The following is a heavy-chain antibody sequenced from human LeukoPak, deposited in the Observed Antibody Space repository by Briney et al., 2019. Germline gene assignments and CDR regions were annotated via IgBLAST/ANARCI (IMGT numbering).Heavy chain of an antibody. CDR2: INWNGGST. CDR1: GFTFDDYG. J-gene: IGHJ5*02. Sequence: AGGSLRLSCAASGFTFDDYGMSWVRQAPGKGLEWVSGINWNGGSTGYADSVKGRFTISRDNAKNSLYLQMNSLRAEDTALYYCARDEAIAVAGSWFDPWGQGTLVTVSS. V-gene: IGHV3-20*04. CDR3: ARDEAIAVAGSWFDP. D-gene: IGHD6-19*01.